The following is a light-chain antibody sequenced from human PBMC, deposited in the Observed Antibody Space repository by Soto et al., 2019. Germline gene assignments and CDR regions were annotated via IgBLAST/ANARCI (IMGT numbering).Light chain of an antibody. V-gene: IGKV3-20*01. Sequence: EIVLTQSPGTLSQSPGERATLSCRASQSVSSSYLAWYQQKSGQAPRLLIYGASNRATGIPDRFSGSGSGTDFTLTISRLEPEDFAVYYCQQYGRSSWTFGQGTKVDIK. CDR1: QSVSSSY. J-gene: IGKJ1*01. CDR2: GAS. CDR3: QQYGRSSWT.